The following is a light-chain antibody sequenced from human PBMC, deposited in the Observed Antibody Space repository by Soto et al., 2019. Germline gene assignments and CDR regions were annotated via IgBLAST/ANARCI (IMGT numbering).Light chain of an antibody. J-gene: IGLJ3*02. Sequence: QSVLTQPPSASGTPGQRVTISCSGSSSNNGHNPVNWYQQLPGTAPKLLIYSNSHRPSGVPDRFSGSKSGTSASLASSGLQSEDEADYYCAAWDDSLTGSWVFGGGTKLTVL. CDR2: SNS. CDR3: AAWDDSLTGSWV. CDR1: SSNNGHNP. V-gene: IGLV1-44*01.